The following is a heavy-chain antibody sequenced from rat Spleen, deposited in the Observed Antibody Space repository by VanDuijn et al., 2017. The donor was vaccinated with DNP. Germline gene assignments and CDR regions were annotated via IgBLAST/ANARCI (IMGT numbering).Heavy chain of an antibody. CDR2: INSADIT. V-gene: IGHV3-3*01. J-gene: IGHJ2*01. CDR1: GYSLTSNFR. Sequence: EVQLQESGPGLVKPSQSLSLTCSVTGYSLTSNFRWSWIRKFPGNTLGWMGYINSADITYYNPSLKRRISITRDTSNNQFFLQVKSVATEDKAADYCASGPNGYTYFDYCGQGVMVTVSS. D-gene: IGHD1-4*01. CDR3: ASGPNGYTYFDY.